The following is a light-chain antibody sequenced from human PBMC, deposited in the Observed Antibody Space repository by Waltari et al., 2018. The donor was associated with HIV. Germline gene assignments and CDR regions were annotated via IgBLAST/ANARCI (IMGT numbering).Light chain of an antibody. Sequence: QSALTQPASVSGSPGQSITISCTGTSSDVGVFNSFSWYQQHPGKPPKLMIHDVNSRPSGVSNRFSGSKSGYTASLTISGLQAEDEAEYFCSSYTTMNTVVFGTGTKVTVL. CDR1: SSDVGVFNS. CDR2: DVN. CDR3: SSYTTMNTVV. V-gene: IGLV2-14*03. J-gene: IGLJ1*01.